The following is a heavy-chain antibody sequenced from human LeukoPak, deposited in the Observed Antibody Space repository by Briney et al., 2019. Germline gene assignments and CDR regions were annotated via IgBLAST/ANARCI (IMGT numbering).Heavy chain of an antibody. Sequence: GGSLRLSCAASGFTVFNYWMSWVRQAPGKGLEWVANINLDGSQKYYVDSLKGRFTISRDNAKNSLYLQMNSLRAEDTAVYYCARGGVYYDFWSGYHDAFDIWGQGTMVTVSS. CDR3: ARGGVYYDFWSGYHDAFDI. CDR2: INLDGSQK. CDR1: GFTVFNYW. V-gene: IGHV3-7*01. J-gene: IGHJ3*02. D-gene: IGHD3-3*01.